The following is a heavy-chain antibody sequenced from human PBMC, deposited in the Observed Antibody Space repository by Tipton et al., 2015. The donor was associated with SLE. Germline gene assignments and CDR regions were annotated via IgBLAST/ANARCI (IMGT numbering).Heavy chain of an antibody. V-gene: IGHV4-39*07. J-gene: IGHJ4*02. CDR3: ARHRRDDFWDVQWYYFDH. D-gene: IGHD3-3*01. CDR1: GGPISHSSYY. CDR2: VNYGGIT. Sequence: TLSLTCSVSGGPISHSSYYWGWTRQPPGKGLEWIGSVNYGGITYYNTSLRSRVSISADTSKNQFSLKVTSVTAADTAVYYCARHRRDDFWDVQWYYFDHWGQGALVTVSS.